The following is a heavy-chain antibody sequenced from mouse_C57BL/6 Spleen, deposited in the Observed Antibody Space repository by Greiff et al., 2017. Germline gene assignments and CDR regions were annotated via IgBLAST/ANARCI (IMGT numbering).Heavy chain of an antibody. J-gene: IGHJ2*01. Sequence: QVQLQQSGAELARPGASVKLSCKASGYTFTSYGISWVKQRTGQGLEWIGEIYPRSGNTYYNEKFKGKATLTADKSSSTAYMELRSLTSEYSAFYFCARGYYYGSSYFDYWGQGTTLTVSS. CDR3: ARGYYYGSSYFDY. V-gene: IGHV1-81*01. D-gene: IGHD1-1*01. CDR1: GYTFTSYG. CDR2: IYPRSGNT.